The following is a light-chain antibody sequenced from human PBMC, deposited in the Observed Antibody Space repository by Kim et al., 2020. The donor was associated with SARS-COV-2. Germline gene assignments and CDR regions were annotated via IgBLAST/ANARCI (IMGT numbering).Light chain of an antibody. CDR2: AAS. Sequence: ASVGERVTITCRASQDISSNLAWFQQKPGKAPKSLIYAASSLQSGAPSRFSGAGSGTDFTLTISTLQAEDSGTYYCQQYSGYPRTFGQGTKVDIK. V-gene: IGKV1-16*01. CDR1: QDISSN. CDR3: QQYSGYPRT. J-gene: IGKJ1*01.